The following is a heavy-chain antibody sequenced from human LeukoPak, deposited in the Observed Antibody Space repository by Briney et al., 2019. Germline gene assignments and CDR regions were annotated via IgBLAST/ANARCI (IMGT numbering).Heavy chain of an antibody. CDR1: GGSISSSSYY. Sequence: PSETLSLTCTVSGGSISSSSYYWGWNRQPPGKGLEWIGNLDYSGSTYYNPSLKSRVTISVDTSKNQISLKLSSETAADTAVYYCVSGGFSRSPCDYWGQGTLVTVSS. D-gene: IGHD6-13*01. CDR3: VSGGFSRSPCDY. J-gene: IGHJ4*02. V-gene: IGHV4-39*07. CDR2: LDYSGST.